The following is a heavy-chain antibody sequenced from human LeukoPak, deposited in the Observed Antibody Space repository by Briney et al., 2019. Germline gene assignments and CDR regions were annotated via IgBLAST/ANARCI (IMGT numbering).Heavy chain of an antibody. V-gene: IGHV4-39*01. CDR1: GGSISSSSYY. J-gene: IGHJ4*02. CDR2: IYYSGST. Sequence: PSETLSLTCTVSGGSISSSSYYCGWTRHPPGKGLEWIGSIYYSGSTYYNPSLKSRVTISVDTSKNQFSLKLSSVTAADTAVYYCARPYDILTGYSNWAFRYWGQGTLVTVSS. CDR3: ARPYDILTGYSNWAFRY. D-gene: IGHD3-9*01.